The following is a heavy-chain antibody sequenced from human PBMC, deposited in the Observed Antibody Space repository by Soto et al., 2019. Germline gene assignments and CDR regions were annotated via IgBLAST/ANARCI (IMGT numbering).Heavy chain of an antibody. CDR1: GLTFSSYG. CDR2: IWYDGSNK. J-gene: IGHJ4*02. V-gene: IGHV3-33*01. CDR3: ARAIVGGPYVLDY. Sequence: SLRLSCAASGLTFSSYGMHWVRQAPGKGLEWVAVIWYDGSNKYYADSVKGRFTISRDNSKNTLYLQMNSLRAEDTAVYYCARAIVGGPYVLDYSGQGTLVTVSS. D-gene: IGHD1-26*01.